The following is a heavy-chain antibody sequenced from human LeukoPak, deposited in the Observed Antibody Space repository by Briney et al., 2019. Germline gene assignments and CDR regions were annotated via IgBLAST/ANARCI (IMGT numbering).Heavy chain of an antibody. V-gene: IGHV4-59*01. CDR3: ARVRYDSPEGAPRYYYYYMDV. CDR2: IYYSGST. Sequence: SETLSLTCTVSGGSISSYYWNWIRQPPGEGMEWIGYIYYSGSTNYNPSLKSRVTISVDTSKNQFSLKLSSVTAADTAVYYCARVRYDSPEGAPRYYYYYMDVWGKGTTVTVSS. CDR1: GGSISSYY. J-gene: IGHJ6*03. D-gene: IGHD3-3*01.